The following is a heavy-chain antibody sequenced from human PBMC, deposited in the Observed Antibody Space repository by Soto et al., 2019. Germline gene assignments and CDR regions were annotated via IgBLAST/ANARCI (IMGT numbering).Heavy chain of an antibody. Sequence: GGSLRLSCAASGFTFSSYAMHWVRQAPGKGLEWVAVISYDGSNKYYADSVKGRFTISRDNSKNTLYLQMNSLRAEDTAVYYCARDRRWDYYYYGMDVWGQGTTVTVSS. J-gene: IGHJ6*02. V-gene: IGHV3-30-3*01. CDR3: ARDRRWDYYYYGMDV. CDR2: ISYDGSNK. CDR1: GFTFSSYA. D-gene: IGHD6-13*01.